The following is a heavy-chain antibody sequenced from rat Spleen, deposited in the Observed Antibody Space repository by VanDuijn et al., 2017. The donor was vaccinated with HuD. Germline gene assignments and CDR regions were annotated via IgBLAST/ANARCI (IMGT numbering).Heavy chain of an antibody. V-gene: IGHV5-25*01. J-gene: IGHJ1*01. D-gene: IGHD2-2*01. CDR1: GFTFRNFD. Sequence: EVQLVESGGGLVQPGRSLKVSCEASGFTFRNFDMAWVRQAPTKGLEWVASISPSGVTYYRDSVKGRFTVSRENAKRTLFLQMDSLRSDDTATYYCAGAGYLRDWYFDFWGPGTMVTVSP. CDR3: AGAGYLRDWYFDF. CDR2: ISPSGVT.